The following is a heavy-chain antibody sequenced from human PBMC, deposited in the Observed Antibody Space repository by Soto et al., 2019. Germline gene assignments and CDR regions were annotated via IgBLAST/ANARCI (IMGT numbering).Heavy chain of an antibody. V-gene: IGHV1-18*04. D-gene: IGHD5-12*01. J-gene: IGHJ4*02. CDR1: GYTFTGYY. CDR2: ISAYNGNT. Sequence: ASVKVSCKASGYTFTGYYMHWVRQAPGQGLEWMGWISAYNGNTNFAQKLQGRVSLTTDTSSTTAYMELRSLTSDDTAVYYCARDLVPGYTGFSDYWGQGIQVTVSS. CDR3: ARDLVPGYTGFSDY.